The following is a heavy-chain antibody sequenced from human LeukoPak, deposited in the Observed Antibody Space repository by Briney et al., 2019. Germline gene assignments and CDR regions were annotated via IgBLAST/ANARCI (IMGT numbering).Heavy chain of an antibody. D-gene: IGHD3-3*01. Sequence: KTSETLSLTCTVSGGSISSSSYYWGWIRQPPGKGLEWIGSIYYSGSTYYNPSLKSRVTISVDTSKNQFSLKLSSVTAADTAVYYCARLGYDFWSGYYNWFDPWGQGTLVTVSS. CDR1: GGSISSSSYY. J-gene: IGHJ5*02. V-gene: IGHV4-39*01. CDR2: IYYSGST. CDR3: ARLGYDFWSGYYNWFDP.